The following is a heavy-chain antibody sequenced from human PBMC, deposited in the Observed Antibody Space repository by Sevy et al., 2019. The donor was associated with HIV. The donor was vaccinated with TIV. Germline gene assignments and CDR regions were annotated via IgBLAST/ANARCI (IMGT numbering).Heavy chain of an antibody. V-gene: IGHV1-2*02. D-gene: IGHD3-3*01. Sequence: ASVKVSCKASGYTFSDYYMHWVRQAPGQGLEWMGRINPNSGGTNYAQRFQGRVTMTRDTSISTAYMELSRLRSDDTGVYYCARESSITIFGVFDYWGQGTLVTVSS. J-gene: IGHJ4*02. CDR2: INPNSGGT. CDR3: ARESSITIFGVFDY. CDR1: GYTFSDYY.